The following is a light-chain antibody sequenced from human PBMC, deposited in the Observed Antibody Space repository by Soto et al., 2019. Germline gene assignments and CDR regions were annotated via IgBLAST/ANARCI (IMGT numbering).Light chain of an antibody. Sequence: QSALTQPASVSGSPGQSVTISCTGTSRDIGTYNYVSWYQQHPGEAPKLLIFEVTYRPSGVSSRFSGSKSGNTASLTISGLQADDEADYYCCSYTGANTLVVFGGGTKVTVL. CDR3: CSYTGANTLVV. CDR1: SRDIGTYNY. CDR2: EVT. V-gene: IGLV2-14*01. J-gene: IGLJ2*01.